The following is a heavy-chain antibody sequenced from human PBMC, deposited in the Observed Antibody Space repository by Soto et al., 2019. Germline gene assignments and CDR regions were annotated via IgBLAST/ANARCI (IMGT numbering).Heavy chain of an antibody. CDR2: IWYDGSNK. V-gene: IGHV3-33*01. CDR1: GFTFSSYG. Sequence: PGGSLRLSCAASGFTFSSYGMHWVRQAPGKGLEWVAVIWYDGSNKYYADSVKGRFTISRDNSKNTLYLQMNSLRAEDTAVYYCARDLWATVTTGYYYYMDVWGKGTTVTVSS. J-gene: IGHJ6*03. CDR3: ARDLWATVTTGYYYYMDV. D-gene: IGHD4-4*01.